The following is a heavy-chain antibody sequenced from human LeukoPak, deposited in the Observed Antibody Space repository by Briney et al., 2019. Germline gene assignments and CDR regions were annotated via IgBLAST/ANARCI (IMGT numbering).Heavy chain of an antibody. CDR2: IYPYDSDT. J-gene: IGHJ4*02. D-gene: IGHD5-12*01. Sequence: GESLKISCKGSGYSFTSYLIGWVRQMPGKGLEWMGIIYPYDSDTRYSPSFQGQVTISADKSISTAYLQWSNLKASDTAMYYCARHIGYSAWNPDYWGQGTLVTVSS. CDR3: ARHIGYSAWNPDY. CDR1: GYSFTSYL. V-gene: IGHV5-51*01.